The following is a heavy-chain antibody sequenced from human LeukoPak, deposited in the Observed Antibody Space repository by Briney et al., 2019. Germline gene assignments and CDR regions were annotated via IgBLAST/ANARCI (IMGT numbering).Heavy chain of an antibody. V-gene: IGHV1-18*04. J-gene: IGHJ3*02. Sequence: ASMKVSCKASGYTFINYGVSWVRQAPGQGLEWLGWISAYNGNTNYAQILQGRVTMTTDTSTDTAYLELRGLRSDDTAIYYCARGAYCGGDCSSSDSFDIWGQGTMVTVSS. D-gene: IGHD2-21*02. CDR2: ISAYNGNT. CDR1: GYTFINYG. CDR3: ARGAYCGGDCSSSDSFDI.